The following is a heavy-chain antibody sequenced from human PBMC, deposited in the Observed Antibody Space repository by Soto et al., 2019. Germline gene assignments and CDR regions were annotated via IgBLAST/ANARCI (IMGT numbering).Heavy chain of an antibody. D-gene: IGHD3-16*01. CDR3: ARGRFRRTWFDP. J-gene: IGHJ5*02. CDR1: GYTFTNYD. Sequence: ASVKVSCKASGYTFTNYDIYWVRQATGQGLEWMGWMNPDSGNTGQSKQFQGRVTMTRDTSISTAYMEMSSLRSEDTAVYYCARGRFRRTWFDPWGQGTLVTVSS. V-gene: IGHV1-8*01. CDR2: MNPDSGNT.